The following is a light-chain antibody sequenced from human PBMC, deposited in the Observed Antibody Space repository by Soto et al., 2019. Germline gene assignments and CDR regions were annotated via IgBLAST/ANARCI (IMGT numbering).Light chain of an antibody. V-gene: IGKV3-11*01. CDR2: DAS. Sequence: EVVLTQSPVTLSLSPGERATLSCRASQSFRGLLAWYQQKPGQAPRLLIYDASSRAPGIPARFSGSGSGTDFTLTISSLEPEDFAVYYCQQRSNWPPITFGQGTRLEIK. CDR1: QSFRGL. CDR3: QQRSNWPPIT. J-gene: IGKJ5*01.